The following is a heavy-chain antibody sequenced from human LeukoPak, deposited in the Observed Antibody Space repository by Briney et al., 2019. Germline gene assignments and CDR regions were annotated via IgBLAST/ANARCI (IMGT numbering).Heavy chain of an antibody. CDR3: ARVQYCGGDCYSGNFDY. V-gene: IGHV4-61*02. D-gene: IGHD2-21*02. Sequence: SQTLSLTCTVSGGTISSGSYYWSWIRRPAGKGLEWIGRIYTSGSTNYNPSLKGRVTISVDTSKNQFSLKLSSVTAADTAVYYCARVQYCGGDCYSGNFDYWGQGTLVTVSS. J-gene: IGHJ4*01. CDR1: GGTISSGSYY. CDR2: IYTSGST.